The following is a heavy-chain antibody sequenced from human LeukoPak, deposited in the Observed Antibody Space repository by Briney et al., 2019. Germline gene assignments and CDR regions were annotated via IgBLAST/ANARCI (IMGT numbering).Heavy chain of an antibody. CDR3: ATNQDFGVVIDI. D-gene: IGHD3-3*01. J-gene: IGHJ3*02. V-gene: IGHV3-74*01. CDR1: GFTLRKSW. Sequence: GGSLRLSCAASGFTLRKSWMHWVRQAPGKGLAWVSRINSDGSTSNYADSVKGRFTISRDNAKNTLYLQMNGLRAEDTAVYYCATNQDFGVVIDIWGQGTVVTVSS. CDR2: INSDGSTS.